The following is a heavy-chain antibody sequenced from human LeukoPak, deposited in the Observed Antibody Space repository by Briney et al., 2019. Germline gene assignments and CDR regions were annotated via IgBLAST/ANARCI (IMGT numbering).Heavy chain of an antibody. CDR3: ARVPGGWINWFDP. J-gene: IGHJ5*02. D-gene: IGHD6-19*01. CDR1: GDSVTNYY. Sequence: PSETLSLTCSVSGDSVTNYYWSWIRQFPGKGLECIGYLYHSASSNYNPSLQSRVSLSLDTSKNQFSLKLSSVTAADTALYYCARVPGGWINWFDPWGQGTLVTVSS. CDR2: LYHSASS. V-gene: IGHV4-59*02.